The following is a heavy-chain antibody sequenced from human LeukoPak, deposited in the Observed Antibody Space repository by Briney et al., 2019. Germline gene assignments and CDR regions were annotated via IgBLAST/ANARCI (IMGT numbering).Heavy chain of an antibody. V-gene: IGHV4-4*09. CDR3: ARRGTHNWFDP. Sequence: PSGTLSLTCTVSGGSISSYYWSWIRQPPGKGLEWIGYIYTSGSTNYNPSLKSRVTISVDTSKNQFSLKLSSVTAADTAVYYCARRGTHNWFDPWGQGTLVTVSS. CDR2: IYTSGST. J-gene: IGHJ5*02. CDR1: GGSISSYY.